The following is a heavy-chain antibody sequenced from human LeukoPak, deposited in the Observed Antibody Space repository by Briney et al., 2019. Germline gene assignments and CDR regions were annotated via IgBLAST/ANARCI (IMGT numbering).Heavy chain of an antibody. CDR1: GGSISSGDFY. Sequence: KSSETQSLTCTVSGGSISSGDFYWSWVRQHPEKGLEWIGYIYYSGTAYYNPSLKSRVTMSVDTSKNQFSLKLDSVTAADTAVYYCARFSNAHGVKFDYWGQGTLVTVSS. V-gene: IGHV4-31*03. J-gene: IGHJ4*02. D-gene: IGHD2-8*01. CDR2: IYYSGTA. CDR3: ARFSNAHGVKFDY.